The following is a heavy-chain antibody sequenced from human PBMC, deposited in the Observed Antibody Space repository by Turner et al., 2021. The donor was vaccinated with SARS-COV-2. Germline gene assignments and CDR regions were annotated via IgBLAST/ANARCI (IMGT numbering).Heavy chain of an antibody. V-gene: IGHV3-33*01. CDR3: ARARYGSGSFLGYYMDV. Sequence: QVQLVESGGGVVQPGRSLRLPCAASGFTFSSYGMHRVRQAPGKGLEWVAVIWYDGSNKYYADSVKGRFTISRDNSKNTLYLQMSSLRAEDTAVYYCARARYGSGSFLGYYMDVWGKGTTVTVSS. CDR2: IWYDGSNK. CDR1: GFTFSSYG. D-gene: IGHD3-10*01. J-gene: IGHJ6*03.